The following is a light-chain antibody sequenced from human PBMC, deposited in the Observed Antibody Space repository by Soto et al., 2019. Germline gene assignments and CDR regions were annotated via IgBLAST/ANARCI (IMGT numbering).Light chain of an antibody. CDR3: QQLNSYPRT. CDR2: AAS. J-gene: IGKJ1*01. V-gene: IGKV1-9*01. CDR1: QGIRSY. Sequence: DFQLTQSPSFLSASVGDRVTITCRASQGIRSYLAWYQQKPGKAPKLLIYAASTLQSGVPSRFSGSGSGTEFTLTISSLQPEDFATYYCQQLNSYPRTFGQGTKVEIK.